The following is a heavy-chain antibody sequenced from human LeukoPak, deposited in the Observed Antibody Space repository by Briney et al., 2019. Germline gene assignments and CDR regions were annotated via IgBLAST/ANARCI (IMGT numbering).Heavy chain of an antibody. D-gene: IGHD5/OR15-5a*01. CDR2: IYYSGST. CDR1: GGSISSYY. J-gene: IGHJ5*02. CDR3: AKHLSIVSTIFDP. Sequence: PSETLSLTCTVSGGSISSYYWSWIRQPPGKGLEWIGYIYYSGSTNYNPSLKSRVTISVDTSKNQFSLKLSSVTAADTAVYYCAKHLSIVSTIFDPWGQGTLVTVSS. V-gene: IGHV4-59*01.